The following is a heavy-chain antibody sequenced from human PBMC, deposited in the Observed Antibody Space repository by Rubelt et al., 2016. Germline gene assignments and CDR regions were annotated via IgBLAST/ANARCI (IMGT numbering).Heavy chain of an antibody. D-gene: IGHD3-3*01. CDR3: ARDGIWSGYYPS. CDR2: IYYSGST. CDR1: GGSTSSSSYY. J-gene: IGHJ5*02. Sequence: QVQLQESGPGLVKPSETLSLTCTVSGGSTSSSSYYWGWIRQPPGKGLEWIVSIYYSGSTYYNPSLKRRVAISVEPSKNQFSLKLSSVTAADTAVYYCARDGIWSGYYPSWGQGTLVTVSS. V-gene: IGHV4-39*02.